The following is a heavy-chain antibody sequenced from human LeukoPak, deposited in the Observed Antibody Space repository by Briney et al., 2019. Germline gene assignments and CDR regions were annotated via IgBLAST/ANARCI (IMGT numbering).Heavy chain of an antibody. V-gene: IGHV1-18*01. Sequence: ASVTVSYKASGYTFTSYGISWVRQAPGQGLEWMGWISAYNGNTNYAQKLQGRVTITTDTSASTAYMELRSLRSDDTAVYYCARELGCTNGVCYGGYDYWGQGTPVTVSS. D-gene: IGHD2-8*01. CDR2: ISAYNGNT. J-gene: IGHJ4*02. CDR3: ARELGCTNGVCYGGYDY. CDR1: GYTFTSYG.